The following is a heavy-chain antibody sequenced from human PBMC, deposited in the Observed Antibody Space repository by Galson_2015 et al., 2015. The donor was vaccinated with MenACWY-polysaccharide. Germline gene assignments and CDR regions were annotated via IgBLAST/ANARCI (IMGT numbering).Heavy chain of an antibody. Sequence: SETLSLTCTVSGGSMSNSDYAWGWVRQPPGKGLEWIGTIYYSGSTYYSPSLKSRVAVSADTSKNQFSLELSSVTAADTAVYYCARYCTTTSCYRSAYDIWGQGTMVTVSS. D-gene: IGHD2-2*02. CDR1: GGSMSNSDYA. CDR2: IYYSGST. V-gene: IGHV4-39*01. CDR3: ARYCTTTSCYRSAYDI. J-gene: IGHJ3*02.